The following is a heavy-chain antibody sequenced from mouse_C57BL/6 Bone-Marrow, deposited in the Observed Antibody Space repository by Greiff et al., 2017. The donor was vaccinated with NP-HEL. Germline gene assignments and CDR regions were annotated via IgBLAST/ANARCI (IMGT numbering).Heavy chain of an antibody. Sequence: QVQLQQSGAELARPGASVKLSCKASGYTFTSYGISWVKQRPGQGLEWIGEIYPRSGNTYYNEKFKGKATLTADKSSSTAYMELRSLTSEDSAVYFCARYKDDYDGGHYYAMDYWGQGTSVTVSS. CDR1: GYTFTSYG. D-gene: IGHD2-4*01. CDR3: ARYKDDYDGGHYYAMDY. CDR2: IYPRSGNT. J-gene: IGHJ4*01. V-gene: IGHV1-81*01.